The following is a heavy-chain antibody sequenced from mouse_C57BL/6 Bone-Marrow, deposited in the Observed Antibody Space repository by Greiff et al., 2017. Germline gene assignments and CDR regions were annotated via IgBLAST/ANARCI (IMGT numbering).Heavy chain of an antibody. CDR1: GYTFTSYW. V-gene: IGHV1-64*01. J-gene: IGHJ2*01. Sequence: QVQLQQPGAELVKPGASVKLSCKASGYTFTSYWMHWVKQRPGQGLEWIGMIHPNSGSTNSNEKFKSKATLTVDKSTSTAYMQLSSQTSEDSAVYYCATGTFFDYWGQGTTLTFSS. CDR3: ATGTFFDY. D-gene: IGHD4-1*01. CDR2: IHPNSGST.